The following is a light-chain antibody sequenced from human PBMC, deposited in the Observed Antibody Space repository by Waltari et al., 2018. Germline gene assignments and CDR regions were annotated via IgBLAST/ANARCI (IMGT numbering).Light chain of an antibody. V-gene: IGLV3-19*01. CDR1: SLRSYY. J-gene: IGLJ2*01. Sequence: SSELTQDPAVSVALGQTVRITCQGDSLRSYYPSWYQQKPGQAPVLVIYGKNNRPSGSPGRFSGSSSGDTASLTSSGAQAEEEADYYCNSRDSSGNHLVFGGGTKLTVL. CDR3: NSRDSSGNHLV. CDR2: GKN.